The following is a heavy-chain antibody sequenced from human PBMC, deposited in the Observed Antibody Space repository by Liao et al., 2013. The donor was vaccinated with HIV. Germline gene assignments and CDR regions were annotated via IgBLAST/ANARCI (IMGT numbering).Heavy chain of an antibody. CDR3: ARDHKPRTYCSGGSCYDYYDSGGSNYFDY. D-gene: IGHD2-15*01. J-gene: IGHJ4*02. V-gene: IGHV4-59*01. CDR2: IYYSGST. Sequence: QVQLQESGPGLVKPSETLSLTCTVSGGSISSYYWSWIRQPPGKGLEWIGYIYYSGSTNYNPSLKSRVTISVDTSKNQFSLKLSSVTAADTAVYYCARDHKPRTYCSGGSCYDYYDSGGSNYFDYWGQGTLVHRLL. CDR1: GGSISSYY.